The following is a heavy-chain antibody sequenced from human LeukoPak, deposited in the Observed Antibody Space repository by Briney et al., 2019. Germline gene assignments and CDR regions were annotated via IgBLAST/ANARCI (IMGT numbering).Heavy chain of an antibody. CDR3: ARRAGAYSHPYDY. CDR2: IYSENT. J-gene: IGHJ4*02. D-gene: IGHD4/OR15-4a*01. CDR1: GFTVSSNS. Sequence: GGSLRLSCTVSGFTVSSNSMSWVRQAPGKGLEWVSFIYSENTHYSDSVKGRFTISRVNSKNTLYLQMNSLRAEDTAVYYCARRAGAYSHPYDYWGQGTLVTVSS. V-gene: IGHV3-53*01.